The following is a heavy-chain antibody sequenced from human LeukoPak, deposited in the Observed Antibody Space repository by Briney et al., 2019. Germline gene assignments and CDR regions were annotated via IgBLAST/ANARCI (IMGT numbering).Heavy chain of an antibody. CDR3: ASLAYGDY. V-gene: IGHV4-59*08. CDR1: GGSISSYY. D-gene: IGHD4-17*01. CDR2: IYYSGST. Sequence: PSETLSLTCTVSGGSISSYYWSWIRQPPGKGLEWIGYIYYSGSTNYNPSLKSRVTISVDTSKNQFSLKLSSVTAADTAVYYCASLAYGDYWGQGTLVTVSS. J-gene: IGHJ4*02.